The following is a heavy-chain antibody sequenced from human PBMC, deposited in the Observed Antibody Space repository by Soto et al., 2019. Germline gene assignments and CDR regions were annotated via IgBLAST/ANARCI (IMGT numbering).Heavy chain of an antibody. V-gene: IGHV3-30-3*02. D-gene: IGHD3-22*01. J-gene: IGHJ2*01. CDR3: AKRPYNSDWYFDL. CDR1: GFTFSSYA. Sequence: PGGSLRLSCAAPGFTFSSYAMHWVRQAPGKGLEWVAVISYDGSNKYYADSVKGRFTISRDNSKNTLYLQMNSLRAEDTAVYYCAKRPYNSDWYFDLWGRGTLVTVSS. CDR2: ISYDGSNK.